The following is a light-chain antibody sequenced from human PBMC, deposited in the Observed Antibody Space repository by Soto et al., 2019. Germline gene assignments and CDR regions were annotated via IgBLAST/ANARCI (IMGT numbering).Light chain of an antibody. Sequence: DIEMTQSPYPLSASVADRVTITCRASQIISSWLAWYQQKPGKDPKILIYGASNLETGVPSRFSGSGSGTEFTLTISSLQPDDFATYYCQQYNSYQYTFGQGT. CDR1: QIISSW. J-gene: IGKJ2*01. CDR2: GAS. CDR3: QQYNSYQYT. V-gene: IGKV1-5*01.